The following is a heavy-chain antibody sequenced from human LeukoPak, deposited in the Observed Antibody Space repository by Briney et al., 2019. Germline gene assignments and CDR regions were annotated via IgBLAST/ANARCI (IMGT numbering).Heavy chain of an antibody. J-gene: IGHJ4*02. V-gene: IGHV3-23*01. CDR2: ISGSGGST. D-gene: IGHD2-15*01. CDR3: SRRAEVARQSNDY. CDR1: GFTFSSYG. Sequence: GGSLRLSCVASGFTFSSYGMSWVRQAPGKGLEWVSAISGSGGSTYYADSVKGRFTISRDNSKNTLYLQMNSLHAEDTAVYYCSRRAEVARQSNDYWGQGTLVTVSA.